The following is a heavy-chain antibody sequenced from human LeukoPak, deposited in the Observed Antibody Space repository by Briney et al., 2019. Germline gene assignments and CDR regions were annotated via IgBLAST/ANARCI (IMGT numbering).Heavy chain of an antibody. CDR3: ARELFGGPIDY. D-gene: IGHD3-3*01. V-gene: IGHV1-18*04. Sequence: ASVKVSCKTSGFSVTGYYMHWVRQAPGQGLEWMGWISAYNGNTNYAQKLQGRVTMTTDTSTSTAYMELRSLRSDDTAVYYCARELFGGPIDYWGQGTLVTVSS. J-gene: IGHJ4*02. CDR1: GFSVTGYY. CDR2: ISAYNGNT.